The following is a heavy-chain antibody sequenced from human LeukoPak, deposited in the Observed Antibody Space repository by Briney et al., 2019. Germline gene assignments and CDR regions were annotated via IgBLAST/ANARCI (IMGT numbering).Heavy chain of an antibody. CDR1: GGSISSYY. CDR3: ARLRGSGWYGVAFDI. CDR2: IYHSGST. V-gene: IGHV4-59*08. J-gene: IGHJ3*02. Sequence: SETLSLTCTVSGGSISSYYWSWIRQPPGKGLEWIGYIYHSGSTNYNPSLKSRVTISVDTSKNQFSLKLSSVTAADTAVYYCARLRGSGWYGVAFDIWGQGTMVTVSS. D-gene: IGHD6-19*01.